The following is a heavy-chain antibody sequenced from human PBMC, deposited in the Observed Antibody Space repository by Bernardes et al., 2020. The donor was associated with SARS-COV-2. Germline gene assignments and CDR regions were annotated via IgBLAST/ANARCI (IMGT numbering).Heavy chain of an antibody. CDR2: IYYSGST. CDR1: GGSISNGDYY. Sequence: SETLSLTCTVSGGSISNGDYYWNWIRQLPGKGLEWIGYIYYSGSTYYNPSLKSRIIISVDTSKNQFSLRLSSVTAADTAVYYCARVPIPDPSVGIKFDPWGQGTLVTVSS. V-gene: IGHV4-31*03. CDR3: ARVPIPDPSVGIKFDP. J-gene: IGHJ5*02. D-gene: IGHD7-27*01.